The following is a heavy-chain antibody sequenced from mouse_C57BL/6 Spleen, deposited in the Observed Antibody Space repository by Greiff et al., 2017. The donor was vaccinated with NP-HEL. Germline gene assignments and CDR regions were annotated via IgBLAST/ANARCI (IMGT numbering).Heavy chain of an antibody. CDR2: IDPSDSYT. V-gene: IGHV1-50*01. Sequence: QVQLQQPGAELVKPGASVKLSCKASGYTFTSYWMQWVKQRPGQGLEWIGEIDPSDSYTNYNQKFKGKATLTVDTSSSTAYMQLSSLTSEDSAVYYWEAGSYRNYYAMDYWGQGTSVTVSS. CDR3: EAGSYRNYYAMDY. J-gene: IGHJ4*01. CDR1: GYTFTSYW. D-gene: IGHD1-1*02.